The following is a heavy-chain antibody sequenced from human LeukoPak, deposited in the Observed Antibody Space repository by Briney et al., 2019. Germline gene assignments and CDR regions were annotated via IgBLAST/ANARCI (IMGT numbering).Heavy chain of an antibody. CDR3: ASSMITFGGVIPF. J-gene: IGHJ4*02. Sequence: GGSLRLSCAASGFTFSSYWMSWVRQAPGKGLEWVANIKQDGSEKYYVDSVKGRFTIPRDNAKNSLYLQMNSLRAEDTAVYYCASSMITFGGVIPFWGQGTLVTVSS. D-gene: IGHD3-16*01. CDR2: IKQDGSEK. CDR1: GFTFSSYW. V-gene: IGHV3-7*01.